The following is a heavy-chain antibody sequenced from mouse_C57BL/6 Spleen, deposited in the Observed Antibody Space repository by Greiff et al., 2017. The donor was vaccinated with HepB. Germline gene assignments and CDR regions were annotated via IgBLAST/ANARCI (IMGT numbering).Heavy chain of an antibody. J-gene: IGHJ3*01. D-gene: IGHD4-1*01. CDR1: GYTFTDYN. V-gene: IGHV1-18*01. Sequence: EVQLQQSGPELVKPGASVKIPCKASGYTFTDYNMDWVKQSHGKSLEWIGDINPNNGGTIYNQKFKGKATLTVDKSSSTAYMELRSLTSEDTAVYYCASLSNWEPFAYWGQGTLVTVSA. CDR2: INPNNGGT. CDR3: ASLSNWEPFAY.